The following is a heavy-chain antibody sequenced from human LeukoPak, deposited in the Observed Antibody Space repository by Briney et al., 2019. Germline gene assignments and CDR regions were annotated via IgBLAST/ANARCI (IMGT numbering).Heavy chain of an antibody. CDR3: ARPFNWNLDY. J-gene: IGHJ4*02. Sequence: GEPLKISCKASGYKFDIYWIGWVRQRPGKGLEWMGIIYPRDSETRFSPSLQGQAIISADTSLYTTSLEWTSLQASDTAIYYCARPFNWNLDYWGQGDLVTVSS. CDR2: IYPRDSET. D-gene: IGHD1-20*01. CDR1: GYKFDIYW. V-gene: IGHV5-51*01.